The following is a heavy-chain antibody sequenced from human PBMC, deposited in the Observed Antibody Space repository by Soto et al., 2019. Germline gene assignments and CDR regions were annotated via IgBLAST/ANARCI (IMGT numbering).Heavy chain of an antibody. CDR3: AKHYCSSSTTCFDAFDF. CDR1: GLTFRSSA. D-gene: IGHD2-2*01. J-gene: IGHJ3*01. V-gene: IGHV3-23*01. Sequence: GGFLRLCCAACGLTFRSSAVSWCRKDPGKAQEWVSAMSGSGGDTYYADSVQGRFNISRDNSKNTLYLQMSSLRAEDTAVYYCAKHYCSSSTTCFDAFDFWGQGTMVTVSS. CDR2: MSGSGGDT.